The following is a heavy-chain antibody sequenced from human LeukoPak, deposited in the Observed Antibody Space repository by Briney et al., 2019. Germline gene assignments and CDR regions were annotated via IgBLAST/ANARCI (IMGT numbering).Heavy chain of an antibody. CDR3: ARDPHIAAAGTIFDY. D-gene: IGHD6-13*01. CDR2: ISRSSTTR. CDR1: GFTFSSCS. J-gene: IGHJ4*02. Sequence: GGSLRLTCVVSGFTFSSCSMNWVRQAPGKGLEWVSYISRSSTTRYYADSVKGRFTISRDNAKNSLYLQMNSLRDEDSAVYYCARDPHIAAAGTIFDYWGQGTLVTVSS. V-gene: IGHV3-48*02.